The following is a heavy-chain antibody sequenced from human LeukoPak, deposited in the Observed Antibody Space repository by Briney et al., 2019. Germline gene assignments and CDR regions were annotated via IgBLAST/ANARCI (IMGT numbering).Heavy chain of an antibody. CDR3: ARGLRYSSRRGIFDY. D-gene: IGHD6-13*01. J-gene: IGHJ4*02. Sequence: PGGSLRLSCETSGFTFSTCAMSWVRQAPGKGLEWVSVIYSGGSTYYADSVKGRFTISRDNSKNTLYLQMNSLRAEDTAVYYCARGLRYSSRRGIFDYWGQGTLVTVSS. CDR2: IYSGGST. CDR1: GFTFSTCA. V-gene: IGHV3-66*01.